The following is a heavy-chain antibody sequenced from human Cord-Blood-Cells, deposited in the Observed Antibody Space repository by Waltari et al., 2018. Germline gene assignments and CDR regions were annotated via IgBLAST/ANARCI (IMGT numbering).Heavy chain of an antibody. J-gene: IGHJ3*02. CDR1: GYTLTELS. D-gene: IGHD6-13*01. CDR3: ATDDPTGGSSWDAFDI. V-gene: IGHV1-24*01. Sequence: QVQLVQSGAEVQKPGASVKVHCKVSGYTLTELSMHWVRQAPGKGLEWMGGFDPEDGETIYAQKFQGRVTMTEDTSTDTAYMELSSLRSEDTAVYYCATDDPTGGSSWDAFDIWGQGTMVTVSS. CDR2: FDPEDGET.